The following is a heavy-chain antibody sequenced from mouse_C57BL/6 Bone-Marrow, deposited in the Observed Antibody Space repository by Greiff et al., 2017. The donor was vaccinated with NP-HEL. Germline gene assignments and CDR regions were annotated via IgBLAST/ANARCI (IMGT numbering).Heavy chain of an antibody. V-gene: IGHV1-52*01. Sequence: QVHVKQPGAELVRPGSSVKLSCKASGYTFTSYWMHWVKQRPIQGLEWIGNIDPSDSETHYNQKFKDKATLTVDKSSSTAYMQLSSLTSEDSAVYYCARYGYYGAWFAYWGQGTLVTVSA. D-gene: IGHD2-3*01. CDR2: IDPSDSET. CDR1: GYTFTSYW. J-gene: IGHJ3*01. CDR3: ARYGYYGAWFAY.